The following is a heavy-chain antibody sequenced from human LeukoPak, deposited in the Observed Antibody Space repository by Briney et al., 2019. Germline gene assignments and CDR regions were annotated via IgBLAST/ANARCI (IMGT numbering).Heavy chain of an antibody. CDR3: VREGTGGDYY. CDR2: INPNSGAT. V-gene: IGHV1-2*02. Sequence: ASVKVSCKASGYTFTGYYMHWVRQAPGQGLEWMGWINPNSGATNYAQKFQGRVTMTRDTSISTAYMELSSLRSDDTAVYYCVREGTGGDYYWGQGTLVTVSS. CDR1: GYTFTGYY. D-gene: IGHD1-14*01. J-gene: IGHJ4*02.